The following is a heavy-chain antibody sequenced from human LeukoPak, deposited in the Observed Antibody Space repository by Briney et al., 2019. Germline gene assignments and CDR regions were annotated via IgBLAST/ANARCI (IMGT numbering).Heavy chain of an antibody. CDR1: GGSFSGYY. CDR3: AREPYGMDV. Sequence: SETLSLTCAVYGGSFSGYYWSWIRQPPGKGLEWIGEINHSGSTNYNPSLKSRVTISVDKSKNQFSLKLSSVTAADTAVYYCAREPYGMDVWGQGTTVTVSS. V-gene: IGHV4-34*01. J-gene: IGHJ6*02. CDR2: INHSGST.